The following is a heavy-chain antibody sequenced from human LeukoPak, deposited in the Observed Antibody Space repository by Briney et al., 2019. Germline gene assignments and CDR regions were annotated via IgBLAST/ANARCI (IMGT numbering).Heavy chain of an antibody. J-gene: IGHJ5*02. Sequence: SETLSLTCTVSGGSISSGGYYWSWIRQHPGKGLEWIGSIYYSGSTYYNPSLKSRVTISVDTSKNQFSLKLSSVTAADTAVYYCARAFSDFWSGSGDSDFSDNWFDPWGQGTLVTVSS. CDR3: ARAFSDFWSGSGDSDFSDNWFDP. CDR2: IYYSGST. V-gene: IGHV4-39*07. CDR1: GGSISSGGYY. D-gene: IGHD3-3*01.